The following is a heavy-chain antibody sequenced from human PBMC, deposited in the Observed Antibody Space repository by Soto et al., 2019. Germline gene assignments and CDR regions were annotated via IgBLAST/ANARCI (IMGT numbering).Heavy chain of an antibody. J-gene: IGHJ4*02. D-gene: IGHD3-16*02. CDR3: AKDLYYDYIWGSYPGGNY. Sequence: GGSLRLSCAASGFTFSSYAMSWVRQAPGKGLEWVSAISGSGGSTYYVDSVKGRFTISRDNSKNTLYLQMNSLRAEDTAVYYWAKDLYYDYIWGSYPGGNYWGQGTLVTVSS. V-gene: IGHV3-23*01. CDR2: ISGSGGST. CDR1: GFTFSSYA.